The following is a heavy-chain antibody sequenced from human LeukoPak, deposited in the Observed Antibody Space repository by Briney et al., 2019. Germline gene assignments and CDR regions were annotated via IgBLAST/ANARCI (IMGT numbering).Heavy chain of an antibody. CDR1: GYTLTELS. V-gene: IGHV1-24*01. CDR3: ATVPNCSGGSCSYYFDY. Sequence: GASVNVSCTVSGYTLTELSMHWVRQAPGKGLEWMGGFDPEDGETIYAQKFQGRVTMTEDTSTDTAYMELSSLRSEDTAVYYCATVPNCSGGSCSYYFDYWGQGTLVTVSS. J-gene: IGHJ4*02. D-gene: IGHD2-15*01. CDR2: FDPEDGET.